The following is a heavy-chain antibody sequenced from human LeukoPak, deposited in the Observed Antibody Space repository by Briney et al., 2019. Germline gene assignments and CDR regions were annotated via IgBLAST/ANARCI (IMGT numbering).Heavy chain of an antibody. CDR3: ARHRCTSCSLDY. CDR2: INHSGST. J-gene: IGHJ4*02. D-gene: IGHD2-2*01. CDR1: GGSFSGYY. Sequence: SETLSLTCAVYGGSFSGYYWSWIRQPPGKGLEWIGEINHSGSTNYNPFLKSRLTMSVATSKSQISLRLSSVTAADTAVYYCARHRCTSCSLDYWGQGTLVTVSS. V-gene: IGHV4-34*01.